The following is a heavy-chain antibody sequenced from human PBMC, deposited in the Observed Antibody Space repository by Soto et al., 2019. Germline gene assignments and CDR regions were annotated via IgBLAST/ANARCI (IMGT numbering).Heavy chain of an antibody. D-gene: IGHD3-10*01. V-gene: IGHV5-10-1*01. CDR1: GYSFTSYW. J-gene: IGHJ6*02. CDR2: IDPSDSYT. CDR3: ALEDYYGSGSYLLRYYGMDV. Sequence: PGESLKISCKGSGYSFTSYWISWVRQMPGKGLEWMGRIDPSDSYTNYSPSFQGHVTISADKSISTAYLQWSSLKASDTAMYYCALEDYYGSGSYLLRYYGMDVWGQGTTVTVSS.